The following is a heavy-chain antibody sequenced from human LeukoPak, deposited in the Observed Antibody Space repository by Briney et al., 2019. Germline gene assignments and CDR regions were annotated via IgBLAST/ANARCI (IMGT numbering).Heavy chain of an antibody. CDR3: VRALAPRDCYGSSCPFDY. CDR2: IISGSNTI. CDR1: GFTFSTYS. J-gene: IGHJ4*02. D-gene: IGHD2-2*01. Sequence: PGGSLRLSCAASGFTFSTYSMNWVRQAPGVGLEWGSYIISGSNTIYYSDSVKGRFTISRDNARNSLYLQMNSLRAEDTAVYYCVRALAPRDCYGSSCPFDYWGQGTLVTVSS. V-gene: IGHV3-48*04.